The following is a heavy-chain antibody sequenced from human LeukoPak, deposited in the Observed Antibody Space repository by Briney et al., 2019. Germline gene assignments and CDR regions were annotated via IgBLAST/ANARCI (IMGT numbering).Heavy chain of an antibody. V-gene: IGHV4-4*07. Sequence: PSETLSLTCTVSGGSISSDYWSWIRQPAGKGLEWIGRIYTSGSTNHNPSLKSRVTMSVDTSKNQFSLKLSSVTAADTAVYYCARELRGARYYYYIDVWGRGTTVSVSS. CDR3: ARELRGARYYYYIDV. CDR2: IYTSGST. CDR1: GGSISSDY. D-gene: IGHD4/OR15-4a*01. J-gene: IGHJ6*03.